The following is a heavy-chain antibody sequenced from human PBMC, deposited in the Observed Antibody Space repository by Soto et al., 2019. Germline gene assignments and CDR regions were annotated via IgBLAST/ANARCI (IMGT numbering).Heavy chain of an antibody. Sequence: ASVKVSCKASGYTFTSYGISWVRQAPGQGLEWMGWISAYNGNTNYAQKLQGRVTMTTDTSTSTAYMELRSLRSDDTAVYYCAGSPTDYYDSSGYLDYWGQGTLVTVSS. J-gene: IGHJ4*02. D-gene: IGHD3-22*01. CDR3: AGSPTDYYDSSGYLDY. CDR2: ISAYNGNT. V-gene: IGHV1-18*01. CDR1: GYTFTSYG.